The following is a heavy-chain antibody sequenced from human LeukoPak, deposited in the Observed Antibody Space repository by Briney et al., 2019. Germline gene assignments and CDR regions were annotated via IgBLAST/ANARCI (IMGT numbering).Heavy chain of an antibody. J-gene: IGHJ4*02. CDR1: RFAFRDYT. V-gene: IGHV3-11*01. D-gene: IGHD6-19*01. Sequence: GGSLRLSCAASRFAFRDYTMNWVRQAPGKGLEWVASINRGGTTTYFADSVKGRFTISRDNAQNSLYLQMNSRTAEDAAVYYCAGGLDVAVAGPGGYFDYWGQGTLVTVSS. CDR3: AGGLDVAVAGPGGYFDY. CDR2: INRGGTTT.